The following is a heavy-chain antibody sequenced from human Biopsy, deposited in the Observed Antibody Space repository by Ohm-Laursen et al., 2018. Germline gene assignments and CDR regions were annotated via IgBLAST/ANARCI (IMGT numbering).Heavy chain of an antibody. V-gene: IGHV3-72*01. D-gene: IGHD3-16*01. CDR3: LRGSMDV. J-gene: IGHJ6*02. Sequence: SLRLSCAASGFSFSDHYMDWVRQAPGKGLEWVGRTRNKVNSYTTEYAASVKGRFTISRDDSKNSLYLQMNSLKTEDTAVYYCLRGSMDVWGQGTTVTVSS. CDR1: GFSFSDHY. CDR2: TRNKVNSYTT.